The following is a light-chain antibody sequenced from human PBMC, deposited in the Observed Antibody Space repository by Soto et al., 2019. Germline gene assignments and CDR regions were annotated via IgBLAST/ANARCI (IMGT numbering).Light chain of an antibody. CDR2: EVS. J-gene: IGLJ1*01. CDR3: SSYGGSNNYV. V-gene: IGLV2-8*01. Sequence: QSALTQPPSASGSPGQSVTISCTGTSSDVGRYIYVSWYQQHPGKAPEIIMYEVSKRPSGVPDRFSGSKSGNTASLTVSGLQAEDEADYYCSSYGGSNNYVFGTGTKLTVL. CDR1: SSDVGRYIY.